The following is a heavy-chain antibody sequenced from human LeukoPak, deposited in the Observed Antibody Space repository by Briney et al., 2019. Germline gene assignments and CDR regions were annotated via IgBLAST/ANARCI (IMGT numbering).Heavy chain of an antibody. CDR3: ARGPVYDFWSGYGYYYYMDV. Sequence: ASVKVSCKASGYTFTSYDINWVRQATGQGLEWMGWMNPNSGNTGYAQKFQGRVTITRNTSISTAYMELSSLRSEDTAVYYCARGPVYDFWSGYGYYYYMDVWGKGTTVTVSS. V-gene: IGHV1-8*03. D-gene: IGHD3-3*01. J-gene: IGHJ6*03. CDR2: MNPNSGNT. CDR1: GYTFTSYD.